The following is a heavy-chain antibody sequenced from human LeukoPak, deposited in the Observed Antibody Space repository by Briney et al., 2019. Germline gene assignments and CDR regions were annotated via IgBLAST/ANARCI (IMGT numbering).Heavy chain of an antibody. V-gene: IGHV3-23*01. CDR2: ISGSGVT. D-gene: IGHD7-27*01. J-gene: IGHJ4*02. CDR3: AKDLNWGGR. CDR1: GFTFSTSA. Sequence: GGSLRLSCAASGFTFSTSAMTWVRQAPGKGLEWVSGISGSGVTDYADPVKGRFTISRDNSKNTLYLQMNSLRAEDTAVYYCAKDLNWGGRWGQGTLVTVSS.